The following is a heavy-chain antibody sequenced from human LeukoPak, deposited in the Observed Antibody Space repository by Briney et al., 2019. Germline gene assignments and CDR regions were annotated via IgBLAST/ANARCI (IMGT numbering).Heavy chain of an antibody. CDR1: GGSISSYY. CDR3: AMGYSSSSVDY. Sequence: PETLSLTCTVSGGSISSYYWSWIRQPAGKGLEWIGRIYTSGSTNYNPSLKSRVTISVDTSKNQFSLKLSSVTAADTAVYYCAMGYSSSSVDYWGQGTLVTVSS. CDR2: IYTSGST. J-gene: IGHJ4*02. D-gene: IGHD6-6*01. V-gene: IGHV4-4*07.